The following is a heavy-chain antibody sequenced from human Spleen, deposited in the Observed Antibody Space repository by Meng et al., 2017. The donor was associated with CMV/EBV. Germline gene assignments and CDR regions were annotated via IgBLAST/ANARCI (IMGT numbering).Heavy chain of an antibody. D-gene: IGHD3-3*01. V-gene: IGHV3-13*01. Sequence: GESLKISCAASGFKFSDYDMHWVRQVTGKGLEWLSAIGTLHDTFYPDSVKGRFTVSRENAQNSLFLQMKSLTAGDTAVYYCARASKDFLNGHWNYGMDVWGQGTTVTVSS. CDR2: IGTLHDT. J-gene: IGHJ6*02. CDR1: GFKFSDYD. CDR3: ARASKDFLNGHWNYGMDV.